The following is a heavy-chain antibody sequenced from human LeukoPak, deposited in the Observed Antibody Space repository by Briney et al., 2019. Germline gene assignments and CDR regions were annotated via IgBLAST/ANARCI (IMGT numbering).Heavy chain of an antibody. D-gene: IGHD6-13*01. J-gene: IGHJ4*02. CDR1: GYTFTGYY. CDR3: ARSIATAGTDY. CDR2: INPNNGGT. Sequence: ASVKVSCKASGYTFTGYYMHWVRQAPGQGLEWMGWINPNNGGTNYAQKFQGRVTMTSDTSISTAYMELSSLRSDDTAVYYCARSIATAGTDYWGQGTLVTVSS. V-gene: IGHV1-2*02.